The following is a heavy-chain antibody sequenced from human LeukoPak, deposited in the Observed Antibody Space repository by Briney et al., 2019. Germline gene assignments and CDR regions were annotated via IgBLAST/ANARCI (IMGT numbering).Heavy chain of an antibody. CDR2: INPSGGST. V-gene: IGHV1-46*01. CDR3: ATYANGDVDY. J-gene: IGHJ4*02. Sequence: ASVKVSCKASGPTFTSYYMHWVRQAPGQGLEWMGIINPSGGSTSYAQKFQGRVTTTRDTSTSTVYMELSSLRSEDTAAYYCATYANGDVDYWGQGTLVTVSS. D-gene: IGHD4-17*01. CDR1: GPTFTSYY.